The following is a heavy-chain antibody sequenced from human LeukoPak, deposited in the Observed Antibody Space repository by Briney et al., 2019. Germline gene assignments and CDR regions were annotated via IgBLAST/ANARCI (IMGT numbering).Heavy chain of an antibody. CDR1: GGTFSSYA. CDR3: ALGYDYSYFDY. Sequence: SVKLSCKASGGTFSSYAISWVRQAPGQGLEWMGGIIPIFGTANYARKFQGRVTITTDESTSTAYMELSSLRSEDTAVYYCALGYDYSYFDYWGQGTLVTVSS. V-gene: IGHV1-69*05. D-gene: IGHD5-12*01. J-gene: IGHJ4*02. CDR2: IIPIFGTA.